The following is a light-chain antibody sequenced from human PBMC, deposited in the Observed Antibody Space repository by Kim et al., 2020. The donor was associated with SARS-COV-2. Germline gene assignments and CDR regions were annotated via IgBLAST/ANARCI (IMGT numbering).Light chain of an antibody. Sequence: SPGERATLDCRTRQSVCSHCLAWYQQRPGQAPRLLIYSVSTRATGIPDRFSGSGSGTDFTLTISRLEPEDFAVYYCQQYGVAPPYTFGQGTKLEIK. CDR3: QQYGVAPPYT. CDR2: SVS. V-gene: IGKV3-20*01. CDR1: QSVCSHC. J-gene: IGKJ2*01.